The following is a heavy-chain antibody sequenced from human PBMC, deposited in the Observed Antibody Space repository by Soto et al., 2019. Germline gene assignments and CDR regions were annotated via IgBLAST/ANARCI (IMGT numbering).Heavy chain of an antibody. D-gene: IGHD3-3*01. V-gene: IGHV1-18*04. Sequence: GASVKVSCKASGYTFTSYGISWVRQAPGQGLEWMGWISAYNGNTNYAQKLQGRVTMTTDTSTSTAYMELRSLRSDDTAVYYCAREVRFWSGYLHYYYYGVDVWGQGTTVTVSS. CDR2: ISAYNGNT. J-gene: IGHJ6*02. CDR1: GYTFTSYG. CDR3: AREVRFWSGYLHYYYYGVDV.